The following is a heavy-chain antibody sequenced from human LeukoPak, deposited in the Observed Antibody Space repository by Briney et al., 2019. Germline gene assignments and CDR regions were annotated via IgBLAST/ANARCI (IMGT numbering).Heavy chain of an antibody. CDR3: ARPMSTVTGPLDY. J-gene: IGHJ4*02. V-gene: IGHV3-20*04. Sequence: GGSLRLSCAASGFTFVDYGMSWVRQAPGKGLEWVSGINWNGGSTGYADSVKGRFTISRENSKNTLYLQMNSLKTEDTAVYYCARPMSTVTGPLDYWGQGTLVSVSS. CDR1: GFTFVDYG. CDR2: INWNGGST. D-gene: IGHD4-17*01.